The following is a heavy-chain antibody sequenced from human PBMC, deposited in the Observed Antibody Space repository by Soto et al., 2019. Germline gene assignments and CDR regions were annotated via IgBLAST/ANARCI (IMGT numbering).Heavy chain of an antibody. Sequence: GGSLRLSCGASGFSFSISPMHWGRQAPGKGPEWVALISYDGTNKFYADSVKGRFTISRDNSKSTLYLQVDSLRPEDAAVYYCARDPKTSGGQHWAFNYFDSWGQGTLVTVSS. J-gene: IGHJ4*02. CDR3: ARDPKTSGGQHWAFNYFDS. V-gene: IGHV3-30-3*01. CDR2: ISYDGTNK. D-gene: IGHD7-27*01. CDR1: GFSFSISP.